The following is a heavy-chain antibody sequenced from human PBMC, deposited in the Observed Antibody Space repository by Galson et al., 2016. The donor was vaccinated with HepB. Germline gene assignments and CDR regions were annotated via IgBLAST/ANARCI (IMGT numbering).Heavy chain of an antibody. CDR2: INSDGSST. CDR3: ARGTQSYYDSSGYRVFGSGTMCDD. J-gene: IGHJ4*02. Sequence: SLRLSCAASGFTFSSYWMHWVRQAPGKGLVWVSRINSDGSSTRHADSVKGRCTLSRDNAKNTLYLQLNSLRVEDTAVYYCARGTQSYYDSSGYRVFGSGTMCDDCGQGTLVT. D-gene: IGHD3-22*01. V-gene: IGHV3-74*01. CDR1: GFTFSSYW.